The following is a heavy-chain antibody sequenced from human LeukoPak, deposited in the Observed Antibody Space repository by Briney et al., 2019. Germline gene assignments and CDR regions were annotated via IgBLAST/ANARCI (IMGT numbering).Heavy chain of an antibody. CDR1: GGSISSNDYY. J-gene: IGHJ4*02. CDR2: IHYGGTT. Sequence: PSETLSLTCTVSGGSISSNDYYWGWIPQPPGKGLEWIGSIHYGGTTYYNPSLKSRVTISVDTSKNQYSLKLNSVTVADTAVYYCARRIAVAGDCWGQGTLVTVSS. V-gene: IGHV4-39*01. CDR3: ARRIAVAGDC. D-gene: IGHD6-19*01.